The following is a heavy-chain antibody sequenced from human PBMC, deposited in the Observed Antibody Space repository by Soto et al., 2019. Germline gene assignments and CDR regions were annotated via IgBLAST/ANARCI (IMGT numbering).Heavy chain of an antibody. D-gene: IGHD3-10*02. V-gene: IGHV3-30*18. J-gene: IGHJ4*02. Sequence: QVQLVESGGGVGQPGRSLRLSCAASGFTFSSYGMNWVRQAPGKGLEWVAVISYDGSNKYYADSVKGRFTISRDNSKNTLYLQMNSLRPEDTAVYYCAKDVAPPGCSPPVEWGQGTLVTVSS. CDR1: GFTFSSYG. CDR2: ISYDGSNK. CDR3: AKDVAPPGCSPPVE.